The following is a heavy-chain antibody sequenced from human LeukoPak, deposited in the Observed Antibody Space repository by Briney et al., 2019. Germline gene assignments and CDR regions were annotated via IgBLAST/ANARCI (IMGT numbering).Heavy chain of an antibody. J-gene: IGHJ4*02. CDR2: INPSGGST. V-gene: IGHV1-46*01. D-gene: IGHD6-13*01. CDR3: ARDSSSYNFDY. Sequence: GASVKVSCKASGYTFTSYYMHWVRQAPGQGLEWMGIINPSGGSTSYAQKFQGRVTMTRDTSTSTVYMELSSLRSGDTAVYYCARDSSSYNFDYWGQGTLVTVSS. CDR1: GYTFTSYY.